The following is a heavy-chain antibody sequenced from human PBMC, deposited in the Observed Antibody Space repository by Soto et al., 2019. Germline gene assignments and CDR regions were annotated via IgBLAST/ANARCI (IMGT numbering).Heavy chain of an antibody. CDR3: AIDAGFDGMDV. CDR1: GFTFSTYG. Sequence: QVQLVESGGGLVQPGKSLRLSCAASGFTFSTYGMHWVRQAPGKGLEWLAVISHDGDQKYFADSVKGRFTISRDNSKNTLYFQLDSLRVEDTAVYDCAIDAGFDGMDVWGRGTTVTVS. V-gene: IGHV3-30*03. J-gene: IGHJ6*02. CDR2: ISHDGDQK.